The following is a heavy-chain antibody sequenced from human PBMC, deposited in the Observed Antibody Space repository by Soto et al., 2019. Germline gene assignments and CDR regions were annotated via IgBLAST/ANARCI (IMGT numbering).Heavy chain of an antibody. Sequence: PGGSLRLSCAASGFIVRSNYMTWVRQAPGKGLEWVSVIYSSGNIYYPDSVKGRFTTSRDNSQNTFFLQMNSLRAEDTAVYYCARDSGMIRGNYGMDVWGQGTTVTVSS. J-gene: IGHJ6*02. D-gene: IGHD3-10*01. CDR3: ARDSGMIRGNYGMDV. V-gene: IGHV3-53*01. CDR1: GFIVRSNY. CDR2: IYSSGNI.